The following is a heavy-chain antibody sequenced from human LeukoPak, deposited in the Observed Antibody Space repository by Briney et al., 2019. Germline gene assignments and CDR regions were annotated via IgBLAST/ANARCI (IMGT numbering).Heavy chain of an antibody. V-gene: IGHV3-30*18. D-gene: IGHD1-7*01. J-gene: IGHJ4*02. CDR2: ISYDGSNK. Sequence: GGSLGLSCAASGFTFSSYGMHWVRQAPGKGLEWVAVISYDGSNKYYADSVKGRFTISRDNSKNTLYLQMNSLRAEDTAVYYCAKWYMELLGDYWGQGTLVTVSS. CDR3: AKWYMELLGDY. CDR1: GFTFSSYG.